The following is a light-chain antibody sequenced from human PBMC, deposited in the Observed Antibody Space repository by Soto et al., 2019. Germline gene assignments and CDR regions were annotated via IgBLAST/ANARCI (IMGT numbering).Light chain of an antibody. Sequence: DIQMTQSPSILSASVGDRVTITFRASQIISSRLAWYQQKPGKAPKLLIYDAYNLESGVPSRFSGSGSGTEFTLTISSLQPDDFANYYCQPYNSYSLTLGGGTTVEIK. V-gene: IGKV1-5*01. J-gene: IGKJ4*01. CDR1: QIISSR. CDR2: DAY. CDR3: QPYNSYSLT.